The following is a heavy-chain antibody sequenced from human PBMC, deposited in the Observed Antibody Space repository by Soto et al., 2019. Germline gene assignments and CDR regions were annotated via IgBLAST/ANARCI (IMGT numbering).Heavy chain of an antibody. V-gene: IGHV1-18*01. CDR3: AMVDNYVTPTPQDV. Sequence: QVQLVQSGDEVRKLGSSVKVSCKASGYIFVNYGIAWVRQAPGQGLEWMGWISAYSGNTHYASKVQGRLTITTDTSTNTAYMDLGSLTSDDTAVYYCAMVDNYVTPTPQDVWGQGTTVTVSS. CDR1: GYIFVNYG. CDR2: ISAYSGNT. J-gene: IGHJ6*02. D-gene: IGHD3-16*01.